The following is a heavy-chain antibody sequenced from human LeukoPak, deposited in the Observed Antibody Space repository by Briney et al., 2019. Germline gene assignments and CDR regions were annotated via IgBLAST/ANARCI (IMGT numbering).Heavy chain of an antibody. J-gene: IGHJ6*03. CDR2: INPNSGGT. CDR1: GYTFTGYY. V-gene: IGHV1-2*02. D-gene: IGHD5-12*01. CDR3: ARGGYSGYDYYYYYYMDV. Sequence: APVKVSCKTSGYTFTGYYMHWVRQAPGQGLEWMGWINPNSGGTNYAQKFQGRVTMTRDTSISTAYMELSRLRSDDTAVYYCARGGYSGYDYYYYYYMDVWGKGTTVTISS.